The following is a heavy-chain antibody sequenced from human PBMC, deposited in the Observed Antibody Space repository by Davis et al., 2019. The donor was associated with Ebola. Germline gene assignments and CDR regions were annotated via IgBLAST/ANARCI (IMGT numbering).Heavy chain of an antibody. CDR1: GFTFSGSA. V-gene: IGHV3-73*01. D-gene: IGHD1-26*01. J-gene: IGHJ4*02. CDR3: SGSYSGSYLLYDY. CDR2: IRSKANSYAT. Sequence: GESLKISCAASGFTFSGSATHWVRQASGKGLEWVGRIRSKANSYATAYAASVKGRFTISRDDSKNTAYLQMNSLKTEDTAVYYCSGSYSGSYLLYDYWGQGTLVTVSS.